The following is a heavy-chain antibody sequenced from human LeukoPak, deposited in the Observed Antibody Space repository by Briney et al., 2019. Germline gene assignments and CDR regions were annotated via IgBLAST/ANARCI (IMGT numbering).Heavy chain of an antibody. Sequence: QPGGSLRLSWAASGFTFSSYEKKWVRQAPGRKLEWGSYISSSGSTIYYADSVKGRFTISRDNAKNSLYLEMNSLRAEDTAVYYCARETYYDILTGISGGMDVWGKGATVTVSS. CDR3: ARETYYDILTGISGGMDV. D-gene: IGHD3-9*01. J-gene: IGHJ6*04. V-gene: IGHV3-48*03. CDR2: ISSSGSTI. CDR1: GFTFSSYE.